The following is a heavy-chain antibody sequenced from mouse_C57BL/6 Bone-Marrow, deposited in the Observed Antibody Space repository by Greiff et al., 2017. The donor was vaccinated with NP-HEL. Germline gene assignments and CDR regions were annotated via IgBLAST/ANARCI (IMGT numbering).Heavy chain of an antibody. CDR2: IRNKANGYTT. Sequence: DVMLVESGGGLVQPGGSLSLSCAASGFTFTDYYMSWVRQPPGKALEWLGFIRNKANGYTTEYSASVKGRFTISRDNSQNILYLQMNALRAEDSATYYCARYPHIYYYGSSPYFDYWGQGTTLTVSS. V-gene: IGHV7-3*01. CDR1: GFTFTDYY. D-gene: IGHD1-1*01. J-gene: IGHJ2*01. CDR3: ARYPHIYYYGSSPYFDY.